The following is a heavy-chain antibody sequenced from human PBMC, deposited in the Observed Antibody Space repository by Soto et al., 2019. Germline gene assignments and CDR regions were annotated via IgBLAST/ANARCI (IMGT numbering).Heavy chain of an antibody. J-gene: IGHJ4*02. D-gene: IGHD2-21*01. CDR3: AHSPVEADSCDSYCFDY. Sequence: QITLKESGPTLVKPTQTLTLTCTFSGFSLTTYGVAVGWIRQPPGKALEWLALIYWDHDKRYSPSLKSRHTITNDTSNNEVVLTLSYMDPVDTATYYYAHSPVEADSCDSYCFDYWGQGTLVTVSS. V-gene: IGHV2-5*02. CDR1: GFSLTTYGVA. CDR2: IYWDHDK.